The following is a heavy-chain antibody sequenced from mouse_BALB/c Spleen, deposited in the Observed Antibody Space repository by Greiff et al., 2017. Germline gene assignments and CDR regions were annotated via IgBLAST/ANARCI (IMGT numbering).Heavy chain of an antibody. CDR1: GFTFSSYG. D-gene: IGHD2-14*01. V-gene: IGHV5-6-3*01. CDR2: INSNGGST. Sequence: EVQGVESGGGLVQPGGSLKLSCAASGFTFSSYGMSWVRQTPDKRLELVATINSNGGSTYYPDSVKGRCTISRDNAKNTLYLQMSSLKSENTAMYYCARDRYDYAMDYWGQGTSVTVSS. J-gene: IGHJ4*01. CDR3: ARDRYDYAMDY.